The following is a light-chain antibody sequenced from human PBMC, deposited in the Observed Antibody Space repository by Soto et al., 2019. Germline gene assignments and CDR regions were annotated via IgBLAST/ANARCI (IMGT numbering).Light chain of an antibody. J-gene: IGKJ2*01. CDR2: KAS. V-gene: IGKV1-5*03. Sequence: DIQMTQSPPTLSASVGDRVTITCRASQSISSWLAWYQQKPGKATKPLIYKASSLESGVPSRFSGSRSGTEFTLTISSLQPDDFASYYCQQYHSSPYTFGQGTKLEIK. CDR1: QSISSW. CDR3: QQYHSSPYT.